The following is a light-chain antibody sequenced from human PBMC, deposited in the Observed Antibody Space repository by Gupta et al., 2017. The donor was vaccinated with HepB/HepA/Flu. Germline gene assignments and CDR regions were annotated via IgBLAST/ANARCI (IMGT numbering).Light chain of an antibody. CDR1: KLGDKY. V-gene: IGLV3-1*01. CDR3: QAWDSSTYV. Sequence: SSELTQPPSLSVSPGQTASITCSGDKLGDKYACWYQQKPGQSPVLVIYQASKRPSGIPEPFSGSNSGNTATLTIRGTQAMDEADYYCQAWDSSTYVFGTGPKVT. CDR2: QAS. J-gene: IGLJ1*01.